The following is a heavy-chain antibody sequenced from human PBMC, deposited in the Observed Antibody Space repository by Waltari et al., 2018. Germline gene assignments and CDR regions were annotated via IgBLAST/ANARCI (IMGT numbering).Heavy chain of an antibody. V-gene: IGHV3-72*01. J-gene: IGHJ6*02. CDR3: VRGAGAHAPSERYYYGLDV. Sequence: EVQLVESGGDLVQPGGSLRLSCTASGFPFSAHYIDWVHQAPGKGPEWVGRIRNKANSYTTEYGAAVKGRFTISRDDSKNSVYLQMNSLNTEDTALYYCVRGAGAHAPSERYYYGLDVWGQGTTVIVSS. CDR1: GFPFSAHY. D-gene: IGHD2-15*01. CDR2: IRNKANSYTT.